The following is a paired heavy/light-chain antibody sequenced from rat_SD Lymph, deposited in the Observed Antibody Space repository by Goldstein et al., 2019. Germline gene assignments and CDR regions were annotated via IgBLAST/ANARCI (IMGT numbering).Heavy chain of an antibody. CDR1: GFTFSTSY. J-gene: IGHJ1*01. CDR2: IYAGDGGT. CDR3: AVKTGSSYYWYFDF. D-gene: IGHD5-1*01. V-gene: IGHV1-29*01. Sequence: QVKLLQSGAELVKPGASVKLSCKTSGFTFSTSYMSWLKQVPGPSIEWIGWIYAGDGGTNYNQKFKGKATLTVDKSSSTAYMDLSSLTSEDAAVYFCAVKTGSSYYWYFDFWGPGTMVTVSS.
Light chain of an antibody. V-gene: IGKV1S26*01. CDR1: QSLEYSDGYTY. CDR3: FQATHDPPT. J-gene: IGKJ1*01. CDR2: GVS. Sequence: DVVLTQTPVSLSVTLGDQASISCRSSQSLEYSDGYTYLEWYLQKPGQSPQLLIYGVSNRFSGVPDRFIGSGSGTDFTLKISRVEPEDLGVYYCFQATHDPPTFGGGTKLELK.